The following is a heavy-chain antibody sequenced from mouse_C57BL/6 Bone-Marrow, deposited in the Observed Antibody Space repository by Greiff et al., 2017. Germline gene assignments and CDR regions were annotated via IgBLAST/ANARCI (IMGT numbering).Heavy chain of an antibody. CDR3: AIDGRYGSNAMDY. J-gene: IGHJ4*01. V-gene: IGHV1-74*01. Sequence: QVQLQQPGAELVKPGASVKVSCKASGYTFTSYWMHWVKQRPGQGLEWIGKIHPSDSDTNYNQKFKGKATLTVDKSSSTAYMQLSSLTSEDSAVYYCAIDGRYGSNAMDYWGQGTSVTFSS. CDR2: IHPSDSDT. CDR1: GYTFTSYW. D-gene: IGHD1-1*01.